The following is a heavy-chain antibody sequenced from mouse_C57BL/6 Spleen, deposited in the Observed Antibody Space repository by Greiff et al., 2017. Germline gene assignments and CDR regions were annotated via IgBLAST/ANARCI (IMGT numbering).Heavy chain of an antibody. CDR1: GYTFTSYW. V-gene: IGHV1-64*01. CDR2: IHPNSGST. J-gene: IGHJ2*01. CDR3: ARGGGCDY. Sequence: QVQLKESGAELVKPGASVKLSCKASGYTFTSYWMHWVKQRPGQGLEWIGMIHPNSGSTNYNEKFKSKATLTVDQSSSTAYMQLSSLTSEDSAVYYWARGGGCDYWGQGTTLTVSS.